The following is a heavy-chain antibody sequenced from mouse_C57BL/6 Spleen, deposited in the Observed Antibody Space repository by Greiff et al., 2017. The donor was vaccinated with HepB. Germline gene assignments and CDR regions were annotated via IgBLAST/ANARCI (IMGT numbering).Heavy chain of an antibody. CDR3: ARAFLTLDY. CDR2: INYDGSST. V-gene: IGHV5-16*01. Sequence: EVKLMESEGGLVQPGSSMKLSCTASGFTFSDYYMAWVRQVPEKGLEWVANINYDGSSTYYLDSLKSRFIISRDNAKNILYLQMSSLKSEDTATYYCARAFLTLDYWGQGTTLTVSS. CDR1: GFTFSDYY. J-gene: IGHJ2*01.